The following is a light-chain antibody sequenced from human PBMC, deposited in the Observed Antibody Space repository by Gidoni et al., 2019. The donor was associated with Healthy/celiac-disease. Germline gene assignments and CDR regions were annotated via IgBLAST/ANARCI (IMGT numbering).Light chain of an antibody. J-gene: IGKJ4*01. V-gene: IGKV3-20*01. CDR1: QSVSSSY. CDR3: QQYGSSPLT. Sequence: EIVLTQSPGTLSLSPGERATLSCRASQSVSSSYLAWYQQKPGQAPRLLIYGASSRATGIPDSFSGSGSGTDFTLPISRLEPEDFAVYYCQQYGSSPLTFGGGTKVEIQ. CDR2: GAS.